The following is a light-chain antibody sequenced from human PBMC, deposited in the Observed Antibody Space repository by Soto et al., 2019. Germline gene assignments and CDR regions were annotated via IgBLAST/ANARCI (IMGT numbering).Light chain of an antibody. V-gene: IGKV1-8*01. CDR1: QGVSSY. J-gene: IGKJ1*01. CDR2: AAS. CDR3: QQYYSCPRT. Sequence: AIRMTQSPSSLSASTGDRVTITCRASQGVSSYLAWFQQKPGKAPKLLIYAASTWPSGVPARFRGSGSGTDFTLTISSLQSEDFAIYYCQQYYSCPRTFGQGTKVEIK.